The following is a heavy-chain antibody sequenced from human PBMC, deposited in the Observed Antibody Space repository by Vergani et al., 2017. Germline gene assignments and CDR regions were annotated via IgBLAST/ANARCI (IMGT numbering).Heavy chain of an antibody. CDR1: GGSINSHNYY. J-gene: IGHJ4*02. CDR2: IHTSGRT. V-gene: IGHV4-61*02. Sequence: QVQLQESGPGLVKPSQTLSLTCTVSGGSINSHNYYWSWIRQPAGNGLEWIGRIHTSGRTNYTPSLKSRVPMSEDTSKTPFSLNLTSVTAADTAVYFCARGSCLGGSCYKPLFDYWGQGILVTVSS. CDR3: ARGSCLGGSCYKPLFDY. D-gene: IGHD2-15*01.